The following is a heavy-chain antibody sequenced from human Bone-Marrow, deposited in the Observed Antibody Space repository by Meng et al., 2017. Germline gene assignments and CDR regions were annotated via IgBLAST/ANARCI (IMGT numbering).Heavy chain of an antibody. V-gene: IGHV3-23*01. CDR2: ISGSGGST. CDR3: AKSRDGYRHPGYYFDY. Sequence: GGSLRLSCAASGFTFSSYAMSWVRQAPGKGLEWVSAISGSGGSTYYADSVKGRFTISRDNSKNTLYLQMNSLRAEDTAVYYCAKSRDGYRHPGYYFDYWGQGTLVTVSS. CDR1: GFTFSSYA. J-gene: IGHJ4*02. D-gene: IGHD5-24*01.